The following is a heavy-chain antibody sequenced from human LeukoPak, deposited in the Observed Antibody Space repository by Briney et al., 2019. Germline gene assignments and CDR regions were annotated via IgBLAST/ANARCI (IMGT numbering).Heavy chain of an antibody. J-gene: IGHJ6*03. CDR2: IIPIFGTA. CDR1: GGTFSSYA. Sequence: ASVKVSCKASGGTFSSYAISWVRQAPGQGLEWMGGIIPIFGTANYAQKFQGRVTITTDESTSTAYMELSSLRSEDTAVYYCARTHIYCSSTSCSPNYYYYYYMDVWGKGTTVTVSS. D-gene: IGHD2-2*01. CDR3: ARTHIYCSSTSCSPNYYYYYYMDV. V-gene: IGHV1-69*05.